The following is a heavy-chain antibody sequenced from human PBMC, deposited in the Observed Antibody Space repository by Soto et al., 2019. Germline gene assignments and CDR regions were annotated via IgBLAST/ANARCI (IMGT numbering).Heavy chain of an antibody. CDR1: GGPISSYY. Sequence: SETLSLTCTVSGGPISSYYWSWIRQPPEKGLEWIGYVDYSGTTNYNPSLQSRVTMSVDTSKNQFSLSLTSVTTVDTAVYYCIGTSRDFDIWGQGISVTVSS. D-gene: IGHD2-2*01. CDR3: IGTSRDFDI. V-gene: IGHV4-59*01. CDR2: VDYSGTT. J-gene: IGHJ3*02.